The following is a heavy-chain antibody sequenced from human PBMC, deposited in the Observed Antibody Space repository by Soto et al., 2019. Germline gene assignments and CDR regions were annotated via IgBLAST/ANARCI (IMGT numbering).Heavy chain of an antibody. CDR2: IKSKTDGGTT. CDR1: GFTFSNAW. J-gene: IGHJ6*02. Sequence: GGSLRLSCAASGFTFSNAWMNWVRQAPGKGLELVGRIKSKTDGGTTDYAAPVKGRFTISRDDSKNTLYLQMNSLKTEDTAVYYCTTVGLDIVVVVAATYYYYGMDVWGQGTTVTVSS. CDR3: TTVGLDIVVVVAATYYYYGMDV. V-gene: IGHV3-15*07. D-gene: IGHD2-15*01.